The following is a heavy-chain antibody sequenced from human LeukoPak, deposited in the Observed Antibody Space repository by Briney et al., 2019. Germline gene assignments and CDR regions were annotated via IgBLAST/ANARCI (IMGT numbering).Heavy chain of an antibody. D-gene: IGHD6-13*01. Sequence: NSSETLSLTCTVSGGSISSSYWWSWVRQPPGKGLEWIGEIYHGGSTNYNPSLKSRVTMSVDRSRTQFSLNLSSVTAADTAMYYCAVSSWYRVDPWGQGTLVTVSS. CDR3: AVSSWYRVDP. CDR1: GGSISSSYW. V-gene: IGHV4-4*02. CDR2: IYHGGST. J-gene: IGHJ5*02.